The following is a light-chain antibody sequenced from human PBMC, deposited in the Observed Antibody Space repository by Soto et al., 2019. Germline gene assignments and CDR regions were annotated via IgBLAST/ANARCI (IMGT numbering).Light chain of an antibody. V-gene: IGKV3-15*01. Sequence: EIVMTQSPSTLFVSRVERSTLSFIASQSVSSNLAWYQQNPGQAPRLLIYGASTRATGIPARFSGSGSGTEFTLTISSLQSEDFAVYYCQQYNNWLSITFAQGTRLEIK. CDR1: QSVSSN. CDR3: QQYNNWLSIT. J-gene: IGKJ5*01. CDR2: GAS.